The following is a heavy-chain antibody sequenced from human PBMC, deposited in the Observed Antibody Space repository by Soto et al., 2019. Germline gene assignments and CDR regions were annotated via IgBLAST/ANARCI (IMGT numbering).Heavy chain of an antibody. CDR3: ARDEGGEKLEPLGRLLVW. CDR1: GYTFTSYY. Sequence: QVQLVQSGAEVKKPGASVKVSCKASGYTFTSYYMHWVRQAPGQGLEWMGIINPSGGSTSYAQKFQGRVTMTRDTSTSTVYMELSSLRSEDTAVYYCARDEGGEKLEPLGRLLVWWGQGTLVTVSS. D-gene: IGHD1-1*01. V-gene: IGHV1-46*01. CDR2: INPSGGST. J-gene: IGHJ4*02.